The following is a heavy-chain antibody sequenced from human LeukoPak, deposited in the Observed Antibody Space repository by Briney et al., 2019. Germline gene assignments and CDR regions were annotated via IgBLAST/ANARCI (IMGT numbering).Heavy chain of an antibody. D-gene: IGHD5-12*01. J-gene: IGHJ4*02. CDR2: ISWNSGSI. V-gene: IGHV3-9*01. CDR1: GFTFDDYA. CDR3: AKESGYSGYDYFDY. Sequence: GRSLRLSCAASGFTFDDYAMHWVRQAPGKGLEWVSGISWNSGSIGYADSVKGRFTISRDNAKNSLYLQMNSLRAEDTALYYCAKESGYSGYDYFDYWGQGTLVTVSS.